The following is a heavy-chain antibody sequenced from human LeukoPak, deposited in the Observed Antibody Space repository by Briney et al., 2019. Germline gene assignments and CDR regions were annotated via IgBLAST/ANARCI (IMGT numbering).Heavy chain of an antibody. J-gene: IGHJ6*02. CDR1: GFTFSSYG. Sequence: GGSLRLSCAASGFTFSSYGMHWVRQAPGKGLEWVAVIWYDGSNKYYADSVKGRFTISRDNSKNTLYLQMNSLRAEDTAVYYCARDYYYDSSGYYYEYYYGMDVWGQGTTVTVSS. V-gene: IGHV3-33*01. CDR3: ARDYYYDSSGYYYEYYYGMDV. CDR2: IWYDGSNK. D-gene: IGHD3-22*01.